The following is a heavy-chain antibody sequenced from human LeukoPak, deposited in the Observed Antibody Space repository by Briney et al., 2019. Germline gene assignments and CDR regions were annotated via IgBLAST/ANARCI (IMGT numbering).Heavy chain of an antibody. CDR3: AKVYCTNGVCYEFDY. V-gene: IGHV3-23*01. D-gene: IGHD2-8*01. Sequence: GGSLRLSCAASGFTFSSYAMSWVRQAPGKGLEWVSAIRGSGGSTYYADSVKGRFTISRDNSKNTLYLQMNSLRAEDTAVYYCAKVYCTNGVCYEFDYWGQGTLVTVSS. J-gene: IGHJ4*02. CDR2: IRGSGGST. CDR1: GFTFSSYA.